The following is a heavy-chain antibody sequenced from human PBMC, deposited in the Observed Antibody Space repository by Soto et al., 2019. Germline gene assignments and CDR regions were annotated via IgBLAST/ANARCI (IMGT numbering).Heavy chain of an antibody. CDR3: AKDRVNHNAVWDPFYI. V-gene: IGHV3-23*01. J-gene: IGHJ3*02. CDR2: MGGSNDDT. Sequence: EVQLLESGGGLVQSGGSLRLSCAASGFTFSIFAMSWVRQAPGKGLEWVSGMGGSNDDTYYADSVKGRFTISRDNSKNTLFLQMNSLRAEDTAVYDCAKDRVNHNAVWDPFYIWGQGTMVTFSS. D-gene: IGHD1-20*01. CDR1: GFTFSIFA.